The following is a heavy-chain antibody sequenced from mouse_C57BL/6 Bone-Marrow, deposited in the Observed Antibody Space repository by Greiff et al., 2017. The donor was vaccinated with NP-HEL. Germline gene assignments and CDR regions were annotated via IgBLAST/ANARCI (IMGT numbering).Heavy chain of an antibody. CDR1: GYTFTSYW. V-gene: IGHV1-61*01. Sequence: VQGVESGAELVRPGSSVKLSCKASGYTFTSYWMDWVKQRPGQGLEWIGNIYPSDSETHYNQKFKDKATLTVDKSSSTAYMQLSSLTSEDSAVYYCARWGTTVPFAYWGQGTLVTVSA. J-gene: IGHJ3*01. CDR3: ARWGTTVPFAY. CDR2: IYPSDSET. D-gene: IGHD1-1*01.